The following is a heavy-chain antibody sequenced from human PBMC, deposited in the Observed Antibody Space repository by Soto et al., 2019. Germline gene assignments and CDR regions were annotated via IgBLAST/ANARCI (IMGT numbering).Heavy chain of an antibody. CDR1: GFTFSTNA. V-gene: IGHV3-30-3*01. D-gene: IGHD3-22*01. CDR3: ARDAGADKVVAYYFDN. J-gene: IGHJ4*02. Sequence: QVQLVESGGGVVQPGRSLRLSCAASGFTFSTNATHWVRQAPGKGLEWVAVISYDGTHKYYADSVKGRFTISRDNSKNTLYLQMNSLRGDDTAVYYCARDAGADKVVAYYFDNWGQGTLVTVSS. CDR2: ISYDGTHK.